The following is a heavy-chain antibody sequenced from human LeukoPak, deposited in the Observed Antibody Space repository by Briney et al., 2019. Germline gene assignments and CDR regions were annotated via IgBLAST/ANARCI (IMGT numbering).Heavy chain of an antibody. CDR2: IYTSGST. D-gene: IGHD3-9*01. Sequence: SETLSLTCTVSGGSISSGSYYWSWIRQPAGKGLEWIGRIYTSGSTNYNPSLKSRVTISVDTSKNQFSLKLSSVTAADTAVYYCARSSIFYYYYYMDVWGKGTTVTISS. CDR3: ARSSIFYYYYYMDV. CDR1: GGSISSGSYY. J-gene: IGHJ6*03. V-gene: IGHV4-61*02.